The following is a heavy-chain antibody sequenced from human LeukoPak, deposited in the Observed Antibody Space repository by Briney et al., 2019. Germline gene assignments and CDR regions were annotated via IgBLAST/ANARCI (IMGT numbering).Heavy chain of an antibody. D-gene: IGHD1-26*01. CDR2: INHSGST. CDR1: GGSFSGYY. J-gene: IGHJ4*02. Sequence: SETLSLTCAVYGGSFSGYYWSWIRQPPGKGLEWIGEINHSGSTNYNPSLKSRVTISVDTSKNQFSLKLSSVTAADTAVYYCARDPKVGATNFDYWGQGTLVTVSS. CDR3: ARDPKVGATNFDY. V-gene: IGHV4-34*01.